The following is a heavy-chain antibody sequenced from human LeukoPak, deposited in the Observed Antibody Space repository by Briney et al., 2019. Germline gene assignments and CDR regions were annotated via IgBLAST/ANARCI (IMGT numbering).Heavy chain of an antibody. J-gene: IGHJ4*02. V-gene: IGHV4-39*01. CDR3: ARRSGYSYLDY. CDR2: IFHSGST. CDR1: GGSISSSSYY. Sequence: SETLSLTCTVSGGSISSSSYYWGWIRQPPGKGLEWIGSIFHSGSTYCNPSLKRRVTISVDTSKNQFSLKLTSVTAADTAVYYCARRSGYSYLDYWAQGTLVTVSS. D-gene: IGHD5-18*01.